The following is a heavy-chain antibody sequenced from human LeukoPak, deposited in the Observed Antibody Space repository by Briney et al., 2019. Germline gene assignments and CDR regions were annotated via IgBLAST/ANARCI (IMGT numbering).Heavy chain of an antibody. CDR2: INHRGST. V-gene: IGHV4-34*01. CDR3: AGAYCGGDCYSGRAFDI. J-gene: IGHJ3*02. Sequence: SETLSLTCAVYGGSFSGYYWSWIRQPPGKGLEWIGEINHRGSTNYNPSLKSRVTISIEKSKNQFSLKLSSVTAADTAVYYCAGAYCGGDCYSGRAFDIWGQGTMVTVSS. CDR1: GGSFSGYY. D-gene: IGHD2-21*02.